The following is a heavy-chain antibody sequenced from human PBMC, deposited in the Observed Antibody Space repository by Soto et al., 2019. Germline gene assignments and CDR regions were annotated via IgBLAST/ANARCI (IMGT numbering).Heavy chain of an antibody. D-gene: IGHD2-15*01. CDR1: GFTFRSYA. V-gene: IGHV3-30*01. CDR3: KRDRSLTVVVDGY. Sequence: QVQLVESGGGVVQPGRSLRLSCAASGFTFRSYAMHWVRQAPGKGLEWVSFISHDGSDQYYADSVKGRFTISRDNSKNTEYLQMNSLSHDDTAVYYCKRDRSLTVVVDGYWGLGTLVTVSS. J-gene: IGHJ4*02. CDR2: ISHDGSDQ.